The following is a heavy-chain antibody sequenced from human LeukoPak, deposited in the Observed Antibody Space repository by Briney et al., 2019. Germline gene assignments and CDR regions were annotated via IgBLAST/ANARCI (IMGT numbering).Heavy chain of an antibody. CDR3: TRDVPGSYYVEY. CDR1: GCSFSYYA. V-gene: IGHV3-33*01. J-gene: IGHJ4*02. CDR2: IWSDASNM. D-gene: IGHD1-26*01. Sequence: PGGSLRLSCAASGCSFSYYAMHWVRQAPGKGLEWVAVIWSDASNMYYADSVKGRFIISRDNSKNMVYLQMSTLRAEDTAVYYCTRDVPGSYYVEYWGQGSLVTVSP.